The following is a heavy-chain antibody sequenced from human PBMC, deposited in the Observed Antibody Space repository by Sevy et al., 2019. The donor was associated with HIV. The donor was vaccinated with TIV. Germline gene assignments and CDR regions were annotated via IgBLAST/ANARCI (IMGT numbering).Heavy chain of an antibody. D-gene: IGHD5-12*01. CDR3: ARRAVEMATGYFDY. CDR1: GFTFDDYG. V-gene: IGHV3-20*04. Sequence: GGSLRLSCAASGFTFDDYGMTWVRQVPGKGLEWVSGINWNGASTGYADSVRGRFTISRDKAKNSLYLQMNSLRAEDTALYYCARRAVEMATGYFDYWGQGTLVTVSS. CDR2: INWNGAST. J-gene: IGHJ4*02.